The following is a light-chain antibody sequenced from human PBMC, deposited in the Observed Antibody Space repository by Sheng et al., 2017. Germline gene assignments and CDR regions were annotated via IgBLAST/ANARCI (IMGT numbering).Light chain of an antibody. CDR3: QQYSDWPRT. CDR2: DAT. CDR1: QSLDTY. V-gene: IGKV3-15*01. J-gene: IGKJ1*01. Sequence: EIVMTQSPATLSVSPGERATLSCRASQSLDTYLAWYQQKPGQAPRLLIYDATSRATGIPARFSGSGSGTEFTLTITSLQSEDFAIYYCQQYSDWPRTFGQGTRVEI.